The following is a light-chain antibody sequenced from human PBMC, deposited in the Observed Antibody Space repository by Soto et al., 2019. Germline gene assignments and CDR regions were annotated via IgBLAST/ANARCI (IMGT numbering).Light chain of an antibody. CDR3: TSYTRSDTYV. J-gene: IGLJ3*02. V-gene: IGLV2-14*01. CDR1: SSDVSRYNS. CDR2: EVS. Sequence: QSALTQPASVSGSPGQSITISCTGTSSDVSRYNSVSWFQQYPGKAPKLLIYEVSKRPSGVSDRFSGSKSDNTASLPISGLQAEDEADYYCTSYTRSDTYVFGGGTKVTVL.